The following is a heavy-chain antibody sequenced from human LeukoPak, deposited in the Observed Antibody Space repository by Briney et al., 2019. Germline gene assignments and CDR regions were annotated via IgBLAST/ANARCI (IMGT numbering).Heavy chain of an antibody. CDR3: ARDSTVTFPFFYYFDY. CDR2: IYYSGST. CDR1: GGSISSSIYY. V-gene: IGHV4-39*07. D-gene: IGHD4-17*01. Sequence: SETLSLTCTVSGGSISSSIYYWGWIRQSPGKGLEWIGSIYYSGSTYYNPSLKSRVTLSVDTSKNQYSLKVTSVTAADTAVYYCARDSTVTFPFFYYFDYWGQGTLVTVSS. J-gene: IGHJ4*02.